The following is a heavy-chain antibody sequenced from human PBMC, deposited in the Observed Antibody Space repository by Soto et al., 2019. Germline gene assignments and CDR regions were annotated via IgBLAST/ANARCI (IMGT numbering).Heavy chain of an antibody. V-gene: IGHV1-2*04. J-gene: IGHJ4*02. CDR3: ARGYCSGGSCYRY. Sequence: ASVKASCKASGYSFTDYHIHWVRQAPGQGLEWLGRINPKSGGTSTAQKFQGWVTMTTDTSISTVSMELTRLTSDDTAIYHCARGYCSGGSCYRYWAQRSQVTVSS. D-gene: IGHD2-15*01. CDR1: GYSFTDYH. CDR2: INPKSGGT.